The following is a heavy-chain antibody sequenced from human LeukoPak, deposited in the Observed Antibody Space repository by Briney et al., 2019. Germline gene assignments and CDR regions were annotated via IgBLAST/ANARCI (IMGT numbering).Heavy chain of an antibody. V-gene: IGHV5-51*01. CDR1: GYSFTSYW. CDR2: IYPGDSDT. CDR3: AGRVRPGQRRSGYGMDV. D-gene: IGHD2-2*01. J-gene: IGHJ6*02. Sequence: AESLKISCRGSGYSFTSYWIGRVRQLPGKGVAWMGAIYPGDSDTRYSPSFQGQVTISADKSISTAYLQWGSLEASDISMYDSAGRVRPGQRRSGYGMDVWGQGTTVTVSS.